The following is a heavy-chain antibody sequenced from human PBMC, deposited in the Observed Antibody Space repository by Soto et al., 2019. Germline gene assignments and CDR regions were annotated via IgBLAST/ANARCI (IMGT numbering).Heavy chain of an antibody. V-gene: IGHV1-3*01. D-gene: IGHD2-8*01. CDR1: GYTFTSYA. Sequence: QVQLVQSGAEVKKPGASVKVSCKASGYTFTSYAMHWVRQAPGQRLEWMGWINAGNGNTKYSQKFQGRVTITSDTSASTAYMELSSLRSEDTDVYCCAREHDYIVLIDYWGQGTLVTVSS. CDR2: INAGNGNT. J-gene: IGHJ4*02. CDR3: AREHDYIVLIDY.